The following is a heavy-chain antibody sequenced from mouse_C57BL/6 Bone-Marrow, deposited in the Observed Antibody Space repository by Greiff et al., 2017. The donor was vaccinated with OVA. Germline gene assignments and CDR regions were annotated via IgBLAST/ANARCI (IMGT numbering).Heavy chain of an antibody. V-gene: IGHV5-9-1*02. CDR2: ISSGGDYI. Sequence: LQQSGEGLVKPGGSLKLSCAASGFTFSSYAMSWVRQTPEKRLEWVAYISSGGDYIYYADTVKGRFTISRDNARNTLYLQMSSLKSEDTAMYYCTRDGYYWFAYWGQGTLVTVSA. D-gene: IGHD2-3*01. CDR1: GFTFSSYA. J-gene: IGHJ3*01. CDR3: TRDGYYWFAY.